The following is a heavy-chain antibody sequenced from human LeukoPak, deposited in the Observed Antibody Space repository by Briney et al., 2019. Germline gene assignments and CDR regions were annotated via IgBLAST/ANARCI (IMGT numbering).Heavy chain of an antibody. V-gene: IGHV3-30*03. J-gene: IGHJ6*04. Sequence: PGRSLRLPCAASGFTFSSYGMHWVRQAPGKGLEWVAVISYDGSNKYYADSVKGRFTISRDNFKDTLYLQMNGLRLEDTAVYYCATLRDIVVVATTPTDVWGKGTTVIVSS. CDR1: GFTFSSYG. CDR3: ATLRDIVVVATTPTDV. CDR2: ISYDGSNK. D-gene: IGHD2-2*01.